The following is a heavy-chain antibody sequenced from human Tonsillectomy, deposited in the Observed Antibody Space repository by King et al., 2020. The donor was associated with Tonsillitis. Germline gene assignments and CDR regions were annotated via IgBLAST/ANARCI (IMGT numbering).Heavy chain of an antibody. Sequence: VQLVESGGGLVQPGGSLRLSCAASGFTFSSYAMSWVRQAPGKGLEWVSAISGSGGSTYYADSVKGRFTISRDNSKNTLYLQMNSLRAEDTAVYYCAKDTHSYDSSGYLGRPDYWGQGTLVTVSS. CDR3: AKDTHSYDSSGYLGRPDY. CDR2: ISGSGGST. CDR1: GFTFSSYA. D-gene: IGHD3-22*01. V-gene: IGHV3-23*04. J-gene: IGHJ4*02.